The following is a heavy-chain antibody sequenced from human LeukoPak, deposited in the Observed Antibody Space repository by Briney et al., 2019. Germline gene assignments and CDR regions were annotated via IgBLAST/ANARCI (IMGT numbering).Heavy chain of an antibody. CDR2: IIPISGIA. D-gene: IGHD6-13*01. V-gene: IGHV1-69*04. CDR1: GGTFSSYA. CDR3: ARLPVAAAGTDYCGMDV. J-gene: IGHJ6*02. Sequence: SVKVSCKASGGTFSSYAISWVRQAPGHGLEWMGRIIPISGIAHYVQKFQGRVTTTPDKSTSTAYMEVSSLRSEDTAVYYCARLPVAAAGTDYCGMDVWGRGTTVTVSS.